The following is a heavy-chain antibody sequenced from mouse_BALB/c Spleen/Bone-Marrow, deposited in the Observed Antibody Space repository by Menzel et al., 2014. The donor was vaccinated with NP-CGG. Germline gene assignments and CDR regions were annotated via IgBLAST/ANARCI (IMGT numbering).Heavy chain of an antibody. V-gene: IGHV14-1*02. CDR2: IDPENGNT. CDR3: ARGDGYAMDY. J-gene: IGHJ4*01. Sequence: DVQLQESGAEIVRPGALVKLSCKASGFNIKDYYMQRVKQRPEQGLEWIGWIDPENGNTIYDPKFQGKASITADTSSNTAYLQLSSLTSEDTAVYYCARGDGYAMDYWGQGTSVTVSS. CDR1: GFNIKDYY.